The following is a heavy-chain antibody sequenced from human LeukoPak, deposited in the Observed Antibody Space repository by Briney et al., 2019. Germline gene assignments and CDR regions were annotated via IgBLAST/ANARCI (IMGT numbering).Heavy chain of an antibody. J-gene: IGHJ5*02. V-gene: IGHV1-3*01. D-gene: IGHD4-17*01. CDR1: GYTFSTYA. CDR3: ARDRVDYGDRFDP. Sequence: ASVKVSCKASGYTFSTYAIHWVRQAPGQRLEWMGWINAGNGITKYSQKFQGRVTITTDTSASTAYRELSGLRSEDTAVYYCARDRVDYGDRFDPWGQGTLVTVSS. CDR2: INAGNGIT.